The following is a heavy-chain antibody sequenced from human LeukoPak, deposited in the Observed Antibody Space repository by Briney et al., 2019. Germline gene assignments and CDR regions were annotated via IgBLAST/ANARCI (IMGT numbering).Heavy chain of an antibody. V-gene: IGHV3-49*04. CDR3: TRGPNWNDLDY. CDR1: GFTFGEDT. D-gene: IGHD1-1*01. CDR2: IRSKTYGGTT. Sequence: GGSLRLSCTASGFTFGEDTMTWVRQAPGKGLEWVGFIRSKTYGGTTGYAASVKGRFTISRDDSKSIAYLHMNSLKNADTAVYFCTRGPNWNDLDYWGQGTLVTVSS. J-gene: IGHJ4*02.